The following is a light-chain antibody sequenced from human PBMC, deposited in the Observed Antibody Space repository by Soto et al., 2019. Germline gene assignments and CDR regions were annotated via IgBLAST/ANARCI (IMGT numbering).Light chain of an antibody. J-gene: IGKJ5*01. Sequence: VVLTQTPGTLSLSPGERASLSCGVSQSITSSFLAWYQQKPGQAPRLLIYGASSRATGIPDRFSGTGSETDFTLTINRLEPEDFAVYYCQQYENSPITFGQGTRLEIK. V-gene: IGKV3-20*01. CDR3: QQYENSPIT. CDR2: GAS. CDR1: QSITSSF.